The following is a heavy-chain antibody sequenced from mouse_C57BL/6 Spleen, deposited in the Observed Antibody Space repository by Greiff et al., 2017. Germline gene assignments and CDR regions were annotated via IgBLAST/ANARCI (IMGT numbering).Heavy chain of an antibody. CDR2: IDPANGNT. J-gene: IGHJ4*01. V-gene: IGHV14-3*01. Sequence: EVQLQESVAELVRPGASVKLSCTASGFNIKNTYMHWVKQRPEQGLEWIGRIDPANGNTKYAPKFQGKATITADTSSNTAYLQLSSLTSEATSIYYWAREDYDYAGSYYYAMGCRGQGTSVTVSA. CDR1: GFNIKNTY. D-gene: IGHD2-4*01. CDR3: AREDYDYAGSYYYAMGC.